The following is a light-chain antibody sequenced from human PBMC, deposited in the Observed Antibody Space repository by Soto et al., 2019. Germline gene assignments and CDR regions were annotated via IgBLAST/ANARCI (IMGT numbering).Light chain of an antibody. CDR3: QQYHKWPPLT. Sequence: EIMMTQSPATLSVSPGESATLSCRASQTVSSNLAWYQQKPGQAPRLLIYGASTRATGIPARCSGSGSDTEFTLTISSLQSEDFAVYYCQQYHKWPPLTFGQGTRLEIK. CDR2: GAS. CDR1: QTVSSN. V-gene: IGKV3D-15*01. J-gene: IGKJ5*01.